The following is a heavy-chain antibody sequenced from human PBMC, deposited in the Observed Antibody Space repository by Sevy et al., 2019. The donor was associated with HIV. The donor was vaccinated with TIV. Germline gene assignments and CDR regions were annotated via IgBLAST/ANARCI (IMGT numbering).Heavy chain of an antibody. J-gene: IGHJ6*02. V-gene: IGHV3-30*18. Sequence: GGSLRLSCAAAGFSFSRYGMHWARQAPGKGLEWVAVISNDGSDKEYAHSVKGRFIVSRDNSKDTVYLQMNSLRPDDTAVYYCANSRGRYEGSSWLYYYYLMDVWGQGTTVTVSS. CDR2: ISNDGSDK. CDR1: GFSFSRYG. D-gene: IGHD6-13*01. CDR3: ANSRGRYEGSSWLYYYYLMDV.